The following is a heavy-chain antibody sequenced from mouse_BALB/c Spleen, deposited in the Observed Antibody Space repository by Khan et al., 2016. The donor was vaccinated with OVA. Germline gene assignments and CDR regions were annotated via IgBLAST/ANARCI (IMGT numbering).Heavy chain of an antibody. CDR3: ARVYGGDFDY. J-gene: IGHJ2*01. V-gene: IGHV3-2*02. Sequence: EVQLQESGPGLVKPSQSLSLTCTVTGYSITSDYAWNWIRQFPGNKLEWMGFIRYSGNTNYNPSLKSRISITRDTTKNQFFLQLNSVTIEDTATYYCARVYGGDFDYWGQGTTLTVSS. CDR1: GYSITSDYA. D-gene: IGHD1-1*01. CDR2: IRYSGNT.